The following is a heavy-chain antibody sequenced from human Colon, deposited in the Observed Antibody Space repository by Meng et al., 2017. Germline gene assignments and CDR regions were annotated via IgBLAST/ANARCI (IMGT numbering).Heavy chain of an antibody. Sequence: HLPLQESGPGLAKPSETLSLTCTVSGASINIGSYYWAWVRQAPGKGLEWIGSIHNSGKTYYNSSLKSRVTILVDTSKNQFSLKLTSVTAADTAVYLCARLVTTVTTGNWFDPWGQGTLVTVSS. D-gene: IGHD4-17*01. J-gene: IGHJ5*02. CDR3: ARLVTTVTTGNWFDP. CDR2: IHNSGKT. CDR1: GASINIGSYY. V-gene: IGHV4-39*07.